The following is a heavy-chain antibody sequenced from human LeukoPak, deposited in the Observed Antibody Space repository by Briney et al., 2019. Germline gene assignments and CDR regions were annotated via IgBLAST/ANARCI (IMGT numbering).Heavy chain of an antibody. CDR1: GFTFSSYG. CDR2: IRHDGSTK. D-gene: IGHD6-6*01. J-gene: IGHJ4*02. V-gene: IGHV3-30*02. CDR3: AKGSDPLDY. Sequence: GGSLRLSCAASGFTFSSYGMHWVRQAPGKGLEWVAFIRHDGSTKYYTDSVKGRFTISRDNSKNTLYLQMNSLRAEDTAVYYCAKGSDPLDYWGQGTLVTVSS.